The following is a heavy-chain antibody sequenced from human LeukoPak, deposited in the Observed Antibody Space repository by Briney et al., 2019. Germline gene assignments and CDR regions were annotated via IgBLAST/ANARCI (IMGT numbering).Heavy chain of an antibody. CDR1: GFTFTDYY. D-gene: IGHD1-26*01. V-gene: IGHV3-11*04. CDR2: ISGSGSTI. Sequence: GGSLRLSCAASGFTFTDYYVSWNRQAPGKGLEWVSYISGSGSTIYIADSVKGRSSISRDNANNSLYLQMNSLRPEDTAVYYCARYRGTYYDYWGQGTLVTVSS. CDR3: ARYRGTYYDY. J-gene: IGHJ4*02.